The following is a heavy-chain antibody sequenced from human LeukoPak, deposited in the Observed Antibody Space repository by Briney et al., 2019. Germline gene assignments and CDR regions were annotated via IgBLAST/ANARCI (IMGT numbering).Heavy chain of an antibody. Sequence: PSETLSLTCAVYGGSFSGYYWSWIRQPPGKGLEWIGEINHSGSTNYNPSLKSRVTTSVDTSKNQFSLKLSSVTAADTAVYYCARNMVRGVIPDYWGQGTLVTVSS. CDR1: GGSFSGYY. V-gene: IGHV4-34*01. CDR3: ARNMVRGVIPDY. CDR2: INHSGST. D-gene: IGHD3-10*01. J-gene: IGHJ4*02.